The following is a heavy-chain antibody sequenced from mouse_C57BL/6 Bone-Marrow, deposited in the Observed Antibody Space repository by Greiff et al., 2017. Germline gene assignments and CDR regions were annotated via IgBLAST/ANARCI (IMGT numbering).Heavy chain of an antibody. CDR1: GYTFTSYW. D-gene: IGHD1-1*01. V-gene: IGHV1-53*01. CDR2: INPSNGGT. Sequence: QVQLQQPGPELVKPGASVKLSCKASGYTFTSYWMHWVKQRPGQGLEWIGNINPSNGGTNYNEKFKSKATLTVDESSSTAYMQLSSLTSEDSAVYYCARSPYYYGSSYAMDYWGQGTSVTVSS. CDR3: ARSPYYYGSSYAMDY. J-gene: IGHJ4*01.